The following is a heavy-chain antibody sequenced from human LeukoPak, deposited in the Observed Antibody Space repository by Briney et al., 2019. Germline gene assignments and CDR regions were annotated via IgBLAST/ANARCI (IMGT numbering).Heavy chain of an antibody. Sequence: GGSLRLSCAASGFTFSDYDMNWIRQAPGTGLEWVSYITGSSSSKYYADSVKGRFTISRDNAKNSLYLQMNSLRAEDTAVYYCAGPTTSGWYPHWGQGTMVTVSS. CDR3: AGPTTSGWYPH. V-gene: IGHV3-48*01. CDR2: ITGSSSSK. J-gene: IGHJ3*01. D-gene: IGHD6-19*01. CDR1: GFTFSDYD.